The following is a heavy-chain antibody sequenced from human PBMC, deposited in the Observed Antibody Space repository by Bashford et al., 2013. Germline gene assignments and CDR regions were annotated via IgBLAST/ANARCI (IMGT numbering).Heavy chain of an antibody. D-gene: IGHD5-24*01. CDR2: FDPEDGET. J-gene: IGHJ3*02. Sequence: ASVKVSCKASGYTFTGYYMHWVRQAPGKGLEWMGGFDPEDGETIYAQKFQGRVSMTEDTSTDTAYMELSSLRSEDTAVYYCATAGEWLQLLHDAFDIWGQGTMVTVSS. V-gene: IGHV1-24*01. CDR3: ATAGEWLQLLHDAFDI. CDR1: GYTFTGYY.